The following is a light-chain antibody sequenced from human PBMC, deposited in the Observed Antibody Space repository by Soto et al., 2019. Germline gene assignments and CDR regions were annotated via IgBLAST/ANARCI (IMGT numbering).Light chain of an antibody. CDR3: QQRAIWPYT. Sequence: EIALTQSPATLSLSPGERATLSCRANRTVFNFLIWYQQKPGQAPRLFIYDASNRATDIPARFSGTGSGTDFRLTISSLEPEDFALYFCQQRAIWPYTFGPGTKLEIK. CDR2: DAS. J-gene: IGKJ2*01. CDR1: RTVFNF. V-gene: IGKV3-11*01.